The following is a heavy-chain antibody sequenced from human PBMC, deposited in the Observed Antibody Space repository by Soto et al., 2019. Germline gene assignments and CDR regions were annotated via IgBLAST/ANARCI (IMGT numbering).Heavy chain of an antibody. V-gene: IGHV3-7*03. D-gene: IGHD2-2*02. Sequence: GGSLRLSCEASGFTFNKYWMSWVRQAPGKGLEWVANIMEDGSEEYYVDSVKGRFTISRDNAKNSLYLQMSSLRAEDTAVYYCARDLTVPGCSIRGLPGKLRQGLSHNNFHFWGQGSPVTVSS. CDR1: GFTFNKYW. CDR2: IMEDGSEE. CDR3: ARDLTVPGCSIRGLPGKLRQGLSHNNFHF. J-gene: IGHJ4*02.